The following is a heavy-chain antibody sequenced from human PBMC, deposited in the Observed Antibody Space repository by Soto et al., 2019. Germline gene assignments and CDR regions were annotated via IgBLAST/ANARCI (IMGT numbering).Heavy chain of an antibody. CDR2: ISYDGSNK. Sequence: QVQLVESGGGVVQPGRSMRLSCAASGFTLSSYGMHWVRQAPGKGLEWVAVISYDGSNKYYADSVKGRFTISRDNSKNTLYLQMNSLRAEDTAVYYCAKGAYSGGYLDYWGQGTLVTVS. D-gene: IGHD1-26*01. CDR1: GFTLSSYG. V-gene: IGHV3-30*18. J-gene: IGHJ4*02. CDR3: AKGAYSGGYLDY.